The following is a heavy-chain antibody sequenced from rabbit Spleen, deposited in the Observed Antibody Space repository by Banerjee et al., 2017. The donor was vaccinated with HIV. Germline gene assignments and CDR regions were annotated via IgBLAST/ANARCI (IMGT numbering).Heavy chain of an antibody. CDR2: IDTGSRDFT. V-gene: IGHV1S40*01. Sequence: LVESGGDLVQPGASLTLTCTASGVSFNNYNFMCWVRQAPGKGLEWIACIDTGSRDFTYYASWAKGRFTISKTSSTTVTLQMTRLTAADTATYFCARDTSSSFSSYGMDLWGPGTLVTVS. CDR3: ARDTSSSFSSYGMDL. J-gene: IGHJ6*01. CDR1: GVSFNNYNF. D-gene: IGHD1-1*01.